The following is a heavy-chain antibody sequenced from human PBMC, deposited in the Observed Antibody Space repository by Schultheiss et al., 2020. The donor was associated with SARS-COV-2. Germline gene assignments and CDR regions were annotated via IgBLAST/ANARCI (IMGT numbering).Heavy chain of an antibody. V-gene: IGHV1-18*04. D-gene: IGHD6-19*01. Sequence: ASVKVSCKPSGYTFTSFSINWVRQAPGQGLEWMGWVNPYNGNTIYAQKFQGRVTMTADTSTNTAYMEVRSLRSDDTAVYYCAKYRGWYARPPLLFDYWGQGILVTVSS. CDR1: GYTFTSFS. CDR3: AKYRGWYARPPLLFDY. CDR2: VNPYNGNT. J-gene: IGHJ4*02.